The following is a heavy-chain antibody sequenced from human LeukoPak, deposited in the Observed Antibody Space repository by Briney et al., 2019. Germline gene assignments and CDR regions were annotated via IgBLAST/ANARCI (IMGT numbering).Heavy chain of an antibody. D-gene: IGHD3-22*01. J-gene: IGHJ4*02. CDR2: IYTRGST. CDR3: ASVSXYYDSSXYYPY. CDR1: GGTISSYY. Sequence: ASETLSLTCTVSGGTISSYYWSWIRQPAGKGREWIGRIYTRGSTNYNPSLKSRVTMSVDTSKNQFSLNLSSVTAADPAVYYCASVSXYYDSSXYYPYWGQGTLVTVSS. V-gene: IGHV4-4*07.